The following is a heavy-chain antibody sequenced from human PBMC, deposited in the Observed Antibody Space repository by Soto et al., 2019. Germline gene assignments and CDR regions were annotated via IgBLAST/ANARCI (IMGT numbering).Heavy chain of an antibody. V-gene: IGHV4-39*07. D-gene: IGHD3-16*02. CDR2: IYYSGST. J-gene: IGHJ6*03. Sequence: SETLSLTCTVSGGSISSSSYYWGWIRQPPGKGLEWIGSIYYSGSTYYNPSLKSRVTISVGTSKNQFSLKLSSVTAADTAVYYCAREFTPRSPGYDYIWGSYRSGDYYYYMDVWGKGTTVTVSS. CDR3: AREFTPRSPGYDYIWGSYRSGDYYYYMDV. CDR1: GGSISSSSYY.